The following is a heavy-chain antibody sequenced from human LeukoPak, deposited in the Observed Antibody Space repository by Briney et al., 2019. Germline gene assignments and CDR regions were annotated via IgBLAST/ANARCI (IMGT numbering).Heavy chain of an antibody. J-gene: IGHJ4*02. V-gene: IGHV4-34*01. CDR2: INHSGST. D-gene: IGHD3-22*01. Sequence: SETLSLTCAVYGRSFSGYYWSWIRQPPGKGLEWIGEINHSGSTNYNPSLKSRVTISVDTSKNQFSLKLSSVTAADTAVYYCARGRYSSGYKDWGQGTLVTVSS. CDR3: ARGRYSSGYKD. CDR1: GRSFSGYY.